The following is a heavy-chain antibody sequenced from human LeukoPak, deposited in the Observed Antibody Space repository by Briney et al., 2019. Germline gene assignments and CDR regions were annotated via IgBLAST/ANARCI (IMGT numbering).Heavy chain of an antibody. CDR3: ARENGGVRWSMGY. CDR2: IHHSGST. V-gene: IGHV4-4*02. D-gene: IGHD2-8*02. CDR1: GGSISSNHW. Sequence: GTLSLTCAVSGGSISSNHWWSWVRPPPGRGLEWIGEIHHSGSTNYNPSLKSRVTISVDKSKNQFSLKLSSVTAADTAVYYCARENGGVRWSMGYWGQGTLVTVSS. J-gene: IGHJ4*02.